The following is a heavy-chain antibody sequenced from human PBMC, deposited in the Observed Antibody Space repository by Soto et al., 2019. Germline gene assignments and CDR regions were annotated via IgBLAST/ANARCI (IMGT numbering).Heavy chain of an antibody. Sequence: ASVKVSCKASGYTFTSYGISWVRQAPGQGLEWMGWISAYNGNTNYAQKLQGRVTMTTDTSTSTAYMELRSLRSDDTAVYYCASRIRGVIAPFFDIWGQGTMVTVSS. V-gene: IGHV1-18*01. CDR3: ASRIRGVIAPFFDI. D-gene: IGHD3-16*02. CDR2: ISAYNGNT. J-gene: IGHJ3*02. CDR1: GYTFTSYG.